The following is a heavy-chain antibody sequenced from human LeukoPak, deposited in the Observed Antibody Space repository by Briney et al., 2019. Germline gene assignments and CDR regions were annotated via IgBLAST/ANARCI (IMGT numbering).Heavy chain of an antibody. D-gene: IGHD6-13*01. CDR3: AKDMQQLGYYYYGMDV. Sequence: SGGSLRLSCAASGFTFDDYAMHWVRQAPGKGLEWVSGLSWNSGSIGYADSVKGRFTISRDNAKNSLYLQMNSLRAEDTALYYCAKDMQQLGYYYYGMDVWGQGTTVTVSS. V-gene: IGHV3-9*01. CDR1: GFTFDDYA. CDR2: LSWNSGSI. J-gene: IGHJ6*02.